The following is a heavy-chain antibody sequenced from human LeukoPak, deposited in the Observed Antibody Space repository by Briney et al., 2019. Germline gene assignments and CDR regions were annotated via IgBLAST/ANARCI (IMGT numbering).Heavy chain of an antibody. CDR1: GFTFSLYT. V-gene: IGHV3-23*01. D-gene: IGHD2-21*01. CDR2: VSPTGGTV. J-gene: IGHJ4*02. Sequence: PGGSLKLSCTASGFTFSLYTMTWVRQAPGKGLEWVATVSPTGGTVFYADSLRGRFTISRDNSMNTLYLQMSTLEAVDTAIYYCAKGLGGGDYTPSHYWGQGTLVIVS. CDR3: AKGLGGGDYTPSHY.